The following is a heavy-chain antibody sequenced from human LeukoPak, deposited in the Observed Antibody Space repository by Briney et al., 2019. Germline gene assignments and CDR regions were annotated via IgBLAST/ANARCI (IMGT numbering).Heavy chain of an antibody. V-gene: IGHV4-34*01. CDR1: GGSFSGYY. D-gene: IGHD3-9*01. CDR2: INHSGRT. J-gene: IGHJ4*02. Sequence: SETLSLTCAVYGGSFSGYYWSWIRQPPGKGLEWIGEINHSGRTNYNPSLKSRDTTSIDRRKNQFALKLRSVTAADTAVYYCARGPLPALRYFDWLSKGGYYFDYWGQGTLVTVSS. CDR3: ARGPLPALRYFDWLSKGGYYFDY.